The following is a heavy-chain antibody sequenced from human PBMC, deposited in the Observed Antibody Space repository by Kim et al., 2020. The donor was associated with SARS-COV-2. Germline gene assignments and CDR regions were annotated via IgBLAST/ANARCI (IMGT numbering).Heavy chain of an antibody. V-gene: IGHV3-9*01. CDR2: IDSGGGKI. D-gene: IGHD1-26*01. CDR1: GFTFRNHA. CDR3: AKDLFGSPSYYLGL. Sequence: GGSLRLSCRASGFTFRNHAMHWVRQAPGKGLEWVSVIDSGGGKIAYVDNVRGRFSISRDNAKNSLYLDIKSLRPEDTALYFCAKDLFGSPSYYLGLWGRG. J-gene: IGHJ2*01.